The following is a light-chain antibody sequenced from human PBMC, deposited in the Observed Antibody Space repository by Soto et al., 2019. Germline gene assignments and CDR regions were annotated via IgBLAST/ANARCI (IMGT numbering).Light chain of an antibody. V-gene: IGKV3-15*01. CDR3: QEYSKGPLFP. Sequence: EIVVTQSPGILSVSPGDRATLSCRASQRVGRNLAWYQHKPGQAPTLLIYAASTRATNLPARFSGSGSGTDLTLIISRLQSEDFAVYYCQEYSKGPLFPFGPGTRVDIK. J-gene: IGKJ3*01. CDR1: QRVGRN. CDR2: AAS.